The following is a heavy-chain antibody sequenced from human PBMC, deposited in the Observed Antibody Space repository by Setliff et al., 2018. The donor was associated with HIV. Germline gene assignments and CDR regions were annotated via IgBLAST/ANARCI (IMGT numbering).Heavy chain of an antibody. V-gene: IGHV1-18*01. J-gene: IGHJ4*02. CDR2: IGAKNDNT. CDR1: GYTFTNYG. Sequence: ASVKVSCKASGYTFTNYGITWVRQAPGHGLEWMGWIGAKNDNTDYARQFQGRVTMTTDTSTNTVYMELRSLTSDDTAVYYCARPAATWDFDYWGQGTLVTVSS. D-gene: IGHD2-2*01. CDR3: ARPAATWDFDY.